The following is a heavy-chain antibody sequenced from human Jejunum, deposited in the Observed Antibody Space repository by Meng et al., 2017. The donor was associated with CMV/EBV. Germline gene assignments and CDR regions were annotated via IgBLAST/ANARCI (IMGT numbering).Heavy chain of an antibody. V-gene: IGHV1-18*01. J-gene: IGHJ4*02. CDR3: ARDRNVPGNSEFDY. Sequence: QAQLVQSGGEVKKPGDSLKVSCKASGYTFTNYGITWVRQAPGQGLEWMGWISAYNGNTNYAQTLQGRVTLTTDTSTSTAYMELRSLRSDDTAVYYCARDRNVPGNSEFDYWGQGTLVTVSS. CDR1: GYTFTNYG. CDR2: ISAYNGNT. D-gene: IGHD6-19*01.